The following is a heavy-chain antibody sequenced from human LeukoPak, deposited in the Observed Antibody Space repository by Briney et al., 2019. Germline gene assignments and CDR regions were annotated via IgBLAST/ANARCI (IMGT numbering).Heavy chain of an antibody. CDR1: GFTFSSYG. CDR2: IWYDGNNK. CDR3: ALEMATKKGLDY. V-gene: IGHV3-33*08. Sequence: GGSLRLSCAASGFTFSSYGMHWVRQAPGKGLDWVAVIWYDGNNKYYADSVKGRFTISRDNSKNTLYLQMNSLRAEDTAVYYCALEMATKKGLDYWGQGTLVTVSS. J-gene: IGHJ4*02. D-gene: IGHD5-24*01.